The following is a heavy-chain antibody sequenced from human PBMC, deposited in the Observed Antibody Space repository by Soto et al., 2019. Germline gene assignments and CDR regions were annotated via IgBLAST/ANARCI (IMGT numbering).Heavy chain of an antibody. CDR1: GYTLTELS. CDR2: FDPEDGET. J-gene: IGHJ4*02. V-gene: IGHV1-24*01. D-gene: IGHD5-18*01. CDR3: ATDLGSYGNQINDY. Sequence: ASVKVSCKVSGYTLTELSMHWVRQAPGKGLEWMGGFDPEDGETIYAQKFQGRVTMTEDTSTDTAYMELSSLRSEDTAVYYCATDLGSYGNQINDYCGQGTLVTVSS.